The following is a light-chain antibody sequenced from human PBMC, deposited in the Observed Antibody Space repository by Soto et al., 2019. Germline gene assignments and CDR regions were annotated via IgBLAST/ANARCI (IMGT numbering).Light chain of an antibody. CDR2: EVN. Sequence: QSALTQPPSVSGSPEQSVTISCTGTSSDVGYYNRVSWYQQPPGTAPKLMIYEVNNRPSGVPDRFSGSKSGNTASLTISGLQAEDEADYYCSSYTGSSTPYVFGTGTKVTVL. CDR3: SSYTGSSTPYV. V-gene: IGLV2-18*02. CDR1: SSDVGYYNR. J-gene: IGLJ1*01.